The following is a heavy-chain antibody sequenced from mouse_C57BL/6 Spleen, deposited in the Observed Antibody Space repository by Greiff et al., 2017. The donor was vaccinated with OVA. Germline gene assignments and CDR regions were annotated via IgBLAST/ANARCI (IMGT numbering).Heavy chain of an antibody. CDR2: IDPSDSYT. D-gene: IGHD1-1*01. J-gene: IGHJ3*01. CDR1: GYTFTSYW. Sequence: QVQLQQPGAELVKPGASVKLSCKASGYTFTSYWMQWVKQRPGQGLEWIGEIDPSDSYTNYNQKFKGKATLTVDTSSSTAYMQLSSLTSEDSAVYYGARKGALYGSSYLGFAYWGQGTLVTVSA. V-gene: IGHV1-50*01. CDR3: ARKGALYGSSYLGFAY.